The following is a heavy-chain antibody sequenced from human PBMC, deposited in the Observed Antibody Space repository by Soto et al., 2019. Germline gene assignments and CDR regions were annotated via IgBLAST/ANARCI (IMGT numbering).Heavy chain of an antibody. J-gene: IGHJ3*02. D-gene: IGHD4-17*01. Sequence: QVQLQQWGAGLLKPSETLSLTCAVYGGSFSGYYWSWIRQPPGKGLEWIGEINHSGSTNYNPSLKSRVTISVDTSKNQFSLKLSSVTAADTAVYYCARAMTTVTTDAFDIWGQGTMVTVSS. CDR3: ARAMTTVTTDAFDI. CDR2: INHSGST. CDR1: GGSFSGYY. V-gene: IGHV4-34*01.